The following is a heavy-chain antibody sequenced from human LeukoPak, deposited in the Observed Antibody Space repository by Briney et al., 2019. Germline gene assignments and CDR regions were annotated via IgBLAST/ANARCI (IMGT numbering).Heavy chain of an antibody. Sequence: SETLSLTCAVYGGSFSGYYWSWIRQPPGKGLEWIGEINHSGSTNYNPSLKSRVTISVDTSKNQFSLKLSSVTAADTAAYYCARGRTRLAAQRALDYWGQGTLVTVSS. CDR2: INHSGST. D-gene: IGHD2-15*01. CDR3: ARGRTRLAAQRALDY. J-gene: IGHJ4*02. V-gene: IGHV4-34*01. CDR1: GGSFSGYY.